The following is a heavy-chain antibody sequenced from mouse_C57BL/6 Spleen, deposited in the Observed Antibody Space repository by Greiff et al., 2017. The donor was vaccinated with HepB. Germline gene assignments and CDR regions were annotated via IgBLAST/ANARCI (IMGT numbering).Heavy chain of an antibody. CDR2: IRSKSNNYVT. CDR3: VTRDDNAGFAN. Sequence: EVKLVESGGGLVQPKGSLKLSCAASGFSFNTYAMNWVRQAPGKGLEWVARIRSKSNNYVTYYADSVKDRFTISRDDSESMLYLQMNNLKTEDTAMYYCVTRDDNAGFANWGQGTLVTVSA. V-gene: IGHV10-1*01. J-gene: IGHJ3*01. CDR1: GFSFNTYA. D-gene: IGHD2-4*01.